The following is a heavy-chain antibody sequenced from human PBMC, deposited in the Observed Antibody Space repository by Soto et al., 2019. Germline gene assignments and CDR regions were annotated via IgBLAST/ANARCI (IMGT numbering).Heavy chain of an antibody. Sequence: QVQLQESGPGLVNPSQTLSLTCTVSGGSISSGGYYWSWIRQHPGKGLEWIGYIHYSGSNYYNPYLKSRVTISVHTTKNQFTLKLSSVTAADTAGYYCARVGGINWFDPWGQGTLVTVSS. V-gene: IGHV4-31*03. CDR1: GGSISSGGYY. J-gene: IGHJ5*02. CDR2: IHYSGSN. CDR3: ARVGGINWFDP. D-gene: IGHD1-20*01.